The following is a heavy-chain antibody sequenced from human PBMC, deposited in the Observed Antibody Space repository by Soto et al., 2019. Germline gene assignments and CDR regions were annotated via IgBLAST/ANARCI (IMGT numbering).Heavy chain of an antibody. CDR3: ARDAPSPISYYDSSGYYSRPPSIQH. J-gene: IGHJ1*01. Sequence: ASVKVSCKASGYTFTSYGISWVRQAPGQGLEWMGWISAYNGNTNYAQKLQGRVTMTTDTSTSTAYMELRSLRSDDTAVYYCARDAPSPISYYDSSGYYSRPPSIQHWGQGTLVTVYS. D-gene: IGHD3-22*01. V-gene: IGHV1-18*01. CDR1: GYTFTSYG. CDR2: ISAYNGNT.